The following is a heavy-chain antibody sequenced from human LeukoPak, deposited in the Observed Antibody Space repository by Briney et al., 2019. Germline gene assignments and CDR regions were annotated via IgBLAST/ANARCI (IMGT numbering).Heavy chain of an antibody. J-gene: IGHJ4*02. CDR3: ARDRGSYRPIDY. CDR2: ISSSSSYI. D-gene: IGHD1-26*01. Sequence: TGGSLRLSCAASGFTFSSYSMNWVRQAPGKGLEWVSSISSSSSYIYYADSVKGRFTISRDNAKNSLYLQMNSLRAEDTAVYYCARDRGSYRPIDYWGQGTLVTVSS. CDR1: GFTFSSYS. V-gene: IGHV3-21*04.